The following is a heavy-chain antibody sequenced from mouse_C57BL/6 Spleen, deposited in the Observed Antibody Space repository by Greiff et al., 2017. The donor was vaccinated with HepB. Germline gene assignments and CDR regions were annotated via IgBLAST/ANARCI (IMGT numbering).Heavy chain of an antibody. J-gene: IGHJ4*01. Sequence: EVKLQESGAELVKPGASVKLSCTASGFNIKDYYMHWVKQRTEQGLEWIGRIDPEDGETKYAPKFQGKATITADTSSNTAYLQLSSLTSEDTAVYYCARGTTVVATNYYAMDYWGQGTSVTVSS. CDR2: IDPEDGET. CDR3: ARGTTVVATNYYAMDY. CDR1: GFNIKDYY. D-gene: IGHD1-1*01. V-gene: IGHV14-2*01.